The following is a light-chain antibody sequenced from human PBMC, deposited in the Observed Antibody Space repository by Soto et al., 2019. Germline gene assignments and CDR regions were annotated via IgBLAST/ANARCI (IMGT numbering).Light chain of an antibody. J-gene: IGKJ1*01. CDR2: GAS. CDR1: QSVSSN. V-gene: IGKV3-15*01. CDR3: QQYDKWPTWT. Sequence: EIVLTQSPGTLSLSPGERATLSCRASQSVSSNLAWYQQTPGQAPRLLIYGASTRAPSIPARFSGSGSETDFTLTISSLQSEDFAVYYCQQYDKWPTWTFGQGTKVDIK.